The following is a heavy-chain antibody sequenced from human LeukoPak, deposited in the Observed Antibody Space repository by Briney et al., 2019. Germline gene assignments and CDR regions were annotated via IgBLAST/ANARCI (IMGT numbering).Heavy chain of an antibody. CDR3: ARDRGTVARYFDY. V-gene: IGHV3-30-3*01. J-gene: IGHJ4*02. CDR1: GFTFSSYA. D-gene: IGHD4-23*01. CDR2: LSYDGSNK. Sequence: PGGSLRLSCAASGFTFSSYAMHWVRQAPGKGLEWVAVLSYDGSNKYYADSVKGRFTISRDNSKNTLYLQMNSLRAEDTAVYYCARDRGTVARYFDYWGQGTLVTVSS.